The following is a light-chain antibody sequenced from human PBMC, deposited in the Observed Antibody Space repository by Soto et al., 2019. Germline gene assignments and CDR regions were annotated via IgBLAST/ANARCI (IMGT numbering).Light chain of an antibody. CDR3: SSYTYSSTLV. CDR1: SSDVGRYNY. V-gene: IGLV2-14*01. J-gene: IGLJ3*02. Sequence: QSALTQPASVSGSPGQSITISCIGTSSDVGRYNYVSWYQQHPGKAPKLMIYEVTNRPSGVSSRFSGSKSGNTASLTISGLQAEDEADYYCSSYTYSSTLVFGGGTKLTVL. CDR2: EVT.